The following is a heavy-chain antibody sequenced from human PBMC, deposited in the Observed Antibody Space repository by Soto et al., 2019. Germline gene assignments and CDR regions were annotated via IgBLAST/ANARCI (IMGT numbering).Heavy chain of an antibody. V-gene: IGHV3-23*01. CDR3: AKDSPVGVPLLRDLHD. CDR1: GFTFSNYG. D-gene: IGHD2-15*01. Sequence: GGSLRLSCAASGFTFSNYGMSWVRQAPGKGLEWVSVISGSGGSTYYADSVKGRFTLSRDNSKNTVYLQMNSLRAEDTAVYYCAKDSPVGVPLLRDLHDWGQGTLVTVSS. J-gene: IGHJ1*01. CDR2: ISGSGGST.